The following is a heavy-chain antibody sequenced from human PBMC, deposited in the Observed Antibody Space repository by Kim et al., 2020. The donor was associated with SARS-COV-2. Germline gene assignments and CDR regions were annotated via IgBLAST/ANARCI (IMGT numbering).Heavy chain of an antibody. J-gene: IGHJ4*02. V-gene: IGHV4-34*01. CDR1: GGSFSGYY. Sequence: SETLSLTCAVYGGSFSGYYWSWIRQPPGKGLEWIGEINHSGSTNYNPSLKSRVTISVDTSKNQFSLKLSSVTAADTAVYYCARGGELWDIVVVPAANLPGVFDYWGQGTLVTVSS. CDR3: ARGGELWDIVVVPAANLPGVFDY. D-gene: IGHD2-2*01. CDR2: INHSGST.